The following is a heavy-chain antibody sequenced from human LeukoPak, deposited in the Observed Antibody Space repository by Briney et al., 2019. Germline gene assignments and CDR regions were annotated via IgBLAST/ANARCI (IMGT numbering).Heavy chain of an antibody. CDR2: IKKLRDGGTR. CDR1: GYIFSVAW. J-gene: IGHJ4*02. Sequence: GGSLRLSCAASGYIFSVAWISWARQAPGKGLEWVARIKKLRDGGTRDYEAPVKGRFTISRDDSKNTLFLQMNSLLTDDTAVYYWTTGEAGAPHDGNWGQGTLVIVSS. V-gene: IGHV3-15*05. CDR3: TTGEAGAPHDGN. D-gene: IGHD1-1*01.